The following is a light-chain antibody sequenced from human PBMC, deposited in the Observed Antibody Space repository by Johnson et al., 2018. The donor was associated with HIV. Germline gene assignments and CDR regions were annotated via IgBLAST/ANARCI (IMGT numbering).Light chain of an antibody. J-gene: IGLJ1*01. CDR1: SSNIENNY. CDR3: GTWDSSLSALNYV. V-gene: IGLV1-51*02. CDR2: END. Sequence: QSVLTQPPSVSAAPGQKVTISCSGSSSNIENNYVSWYQQLPGAAPRLLIYENDKRPSGIPDRFSGSKSGTSATLGITGLQPGDEADYYCGTWDSSLSALNYVVGTVTKVTVL.